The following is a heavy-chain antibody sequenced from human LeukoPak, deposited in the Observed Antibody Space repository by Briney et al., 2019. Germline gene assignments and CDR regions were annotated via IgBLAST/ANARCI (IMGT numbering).Heavy chain of an antibody. D-gene: IGHD3-22*01. J-gene: IGHJ4*02. CDR1: GYTFTGYY. CDR2: INPNSGGT. CDR3: ARDSTDSYYYDSLPDY. V-gene: IGHV1-2*02. Sequence: ASVKVSCKASGYTFTGYYMHWVRQAPGQGLEWMGWINPNSGGTNYAQKFQGRVTMTRDTSISTAYMELSRLRSDDTAVYYCARDSTDSYYYDSLPDYWGQGTLVTVSS.